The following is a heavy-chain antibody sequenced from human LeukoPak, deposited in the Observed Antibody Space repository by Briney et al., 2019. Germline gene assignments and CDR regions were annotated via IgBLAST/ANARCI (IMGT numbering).Heavy chain of an antibody. D-gene: IGHD6-19*01. CDR3: ARAVAGTHWFDP. CDR1: GFTLSTYD. Sequence: PGGSLRLSCAASGFTLSTYDMHWVRQPTGKGLEWVSGIDIPGNTYYPDSVKGWFTMSRESAKNSLYLQMNSLRAGDTAVYYCARAVAGTHWFDPWGQGTLVTVSS. CDR2: IDIPGNT. V-gene: IGHV3-13*01. J-gene: IGHJ5*02.